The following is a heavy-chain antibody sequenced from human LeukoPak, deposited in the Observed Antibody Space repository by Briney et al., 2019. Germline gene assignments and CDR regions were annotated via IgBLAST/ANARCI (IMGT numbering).Heavy chain of an antibody. CDR1: GGSFSGYY. V-gene: IGHV4-34*01. CDR2: INHSGST. J-gene: IGHJ6*02. Sequence: SETLSLTCAVYGGSFSGYYWSWIRQPPGKGLEWIGEINHSGSTNYNPSLKSRVTISVDTSKNQFSLKLSSVTAADTAVYYCARKGWMVTTPYYYYGMDVWGQGTTVTVSS. CDR3: ARKGWMVTTPYYYYGMDV. D-gene: IGHD4-17*01.